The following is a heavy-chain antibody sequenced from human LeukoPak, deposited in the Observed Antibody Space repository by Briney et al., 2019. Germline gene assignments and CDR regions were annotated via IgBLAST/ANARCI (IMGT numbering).Heavy chain of an antibody. D-gene: IGHD6-19*01. CDR2: IYYSGST. CDR1: GGSISSYY. V-gene: IGHV4-59*01. Sequence: SETLSLTCTVSGGSISSYYWSWIRQPPGKGLEWIGYIYYSGSTNYNPSLKSRVTISVDTSKNQFSLKPISVTAADTAVYYCARDPGSSGWYVVWGQGTLVTVSS. CDR3: ARDPGSSGWYVV. J-gene: IGHJ4*02.